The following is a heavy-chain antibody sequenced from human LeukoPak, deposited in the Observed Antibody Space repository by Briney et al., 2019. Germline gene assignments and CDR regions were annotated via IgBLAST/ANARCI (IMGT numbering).Heavy chain of an antibody. CDR1: GVSISSGGYY. V-gene: IGHV4-39*07. D-gene: IGHD3-9*01. J-gene: IGHJ4*02. CDR2: IQHGRSP. Sequence: PSETPSLTCTVSGVSISSGGYYWSWIRQSPGTGLEWIGEIQHGRSPNYSPPLKSRVTISLDTSKNEFSLILTSVTAADTAVYYCAKNGYFDIQYWGQGVLVTVSS. CDR3: AKNGYFDIQY.